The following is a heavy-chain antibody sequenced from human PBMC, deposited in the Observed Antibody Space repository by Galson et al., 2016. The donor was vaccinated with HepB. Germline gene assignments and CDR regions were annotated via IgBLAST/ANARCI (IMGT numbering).Heavy chain of an antibody. CDR1: GASITTYY. Sequence: SETLSLTCSVSGASITTYYWSWVRQSAGKGLEWLGRMYSTGTTNYNPPLKGRVTMSMDTSKNQFSLNLTSLTAADTAVYYCAREGPTTFDYWGQGTLVTVSS. CDR3: AREGPTTFDY. V-gene: IGHV4-4*07. CDR2: MYSTGTT. J-gene: IGHJ4*02. D-gene: IGHD2/OR15-2a*01.